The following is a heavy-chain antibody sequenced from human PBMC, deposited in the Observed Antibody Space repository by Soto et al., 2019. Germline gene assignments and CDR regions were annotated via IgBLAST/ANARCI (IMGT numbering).Heavy chain of an antibody. Sequence: GASVKVSCKASGYTFTSYDIYRVRQATGQGLEWMGWMNPSTGNSGYAQKFQGRVTMTSDTSISTAHMELSSLRSEDTAVYYCARRAETNGWNGFGADKYYFDFWGQGTLVTVS. CDR3: ARRAETNGWNGFGADKYYFDF. CDR2: MNPSTGNS. J-gene: IGHJ4*02. CDR1: GYTFTSYD. V-gene: IGHV1-8*01. D-gene: IGHD1-1*01.